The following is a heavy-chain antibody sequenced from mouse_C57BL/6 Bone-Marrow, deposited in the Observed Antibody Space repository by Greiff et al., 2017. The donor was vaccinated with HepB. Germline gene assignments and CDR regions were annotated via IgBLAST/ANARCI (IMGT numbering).Heavy chain of an antibody. CDR2: IHPNSGST. D-gene: IGHD1-1*01. V-gene: IGHV1-64*01. Sequence: QVQLQQPGAELVKPGASVKLSCKASGYTFTSYWMHWVKQRPGQGLEWIGMIHPNSGSTNYNEKFKSKATLTVDKSSSTAYMQLSSLTSEDSAVYYCARRPLYYGSSYYFDYWGQGTTLTVSS. CDR1: GYTFTSYW. J-gene: IGHJ2*01. CDR3: ARRPLYYGSSYYFDY.